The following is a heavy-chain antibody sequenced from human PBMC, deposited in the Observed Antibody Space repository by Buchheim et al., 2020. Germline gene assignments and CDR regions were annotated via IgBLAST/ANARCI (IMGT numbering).Heavy chain of an antibody. D-gene: IGHD3-3*01. CDR2: ISSSGSFI. CDR3: SRAVTVDFWNGYGIPHYYGLDV. CDR1: GFTFTAYN. V-gene: IGHV3-21*01. J-gene: IGHJ6*02. Sequence: EVHLVESGGGLVKPGGSLRLSCAASGFTFTAYNISWVRQAPGKGLEWVSTISSSGSFISYADSVKGRFTIFRDNAKNSLYLLMNSLTAEDTAGYYWSRAVTVDFWNGYGIPHYYGLDVWGQGTT.